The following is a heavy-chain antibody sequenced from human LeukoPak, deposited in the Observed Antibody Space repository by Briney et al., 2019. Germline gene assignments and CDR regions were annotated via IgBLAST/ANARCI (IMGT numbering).Heavy chain of an antibody. J-gene: IGHJ6*03. CDR2: ISASGAMT. D-gene: IGHD3-22*01. CDR3: TRAASSGPLFTYHMDV. CDR1: GFSFSSYG. Sequence: GGSLRLSCAASGFSFSSYGMTWVRQAPGKGLEWVSSISASGAMTYYADSVKGRFTVSRDNSKNTLYLQMSRLTAADTAVYYCTRAASSGPLFTYHMDVWGKGTTVTVSS. V-gene: IGHV3-23*01.